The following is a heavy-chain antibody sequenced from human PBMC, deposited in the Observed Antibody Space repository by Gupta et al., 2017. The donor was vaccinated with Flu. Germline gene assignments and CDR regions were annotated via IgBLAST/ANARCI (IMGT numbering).Heavy chain of an antibody. D-gene: IGHD6-19*01. CDR3: TTDYFLAAVAGTDAFDI. Sequence: VRQAPGKGLEWVGRIKSKTDGGTTDYAAPVKGRFTISRDDSKNTLYLQMNSLKTEDTAVYYCTTDYFLAAVAGTDAFDIWGQGTMVTVSS. CDR2: IKSKTDGGTT. V-gene: IGHV3-15*01. J-gene: IGHJ3*02.